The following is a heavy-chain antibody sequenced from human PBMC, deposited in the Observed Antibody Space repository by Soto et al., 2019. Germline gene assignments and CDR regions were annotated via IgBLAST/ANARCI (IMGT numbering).Heavy chain of an antibody. J-gene: IGHJ6*02. CDR2: IYSGGST. CDR3: ARDVIRDYYYGMDV. Sequence: PGGSLRLSCAASGFTVSSNYMSWVRQAPGKGLEWVSVIYSGGSTYYADSVKGRFTISRDNSKNTLYLQMNSLRAEDTAVYYCARDVIRDYYYGMDVWGQGTTVTVSS. D-gene: IGHD2-21*01. CDR1: GFTVSSNY. V-gene: IGHV3-66*01.